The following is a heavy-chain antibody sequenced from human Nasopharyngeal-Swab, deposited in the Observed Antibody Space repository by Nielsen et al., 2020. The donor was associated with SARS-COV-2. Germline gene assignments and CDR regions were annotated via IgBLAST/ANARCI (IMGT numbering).Heavy chain of an antibody. CDR1: GYTFTSYA. CDR3: ARGPRYSSSWYSFDY. CDR2: INPNSGGT. Sequence: ASVKVSCKASGYTFTSYAMHWVRQAPGQGLEWMGRINPNSGGTNYAQKFQGRVTMTRDTSISTAYMELSRLRSDDTAVYYCARGPRYSSSWYSFDYWGQGTLVTVSS. D-gene: IGHD6-13*01. J-gene: IGHJ4*02. V-gene: IGHV1-2*06.